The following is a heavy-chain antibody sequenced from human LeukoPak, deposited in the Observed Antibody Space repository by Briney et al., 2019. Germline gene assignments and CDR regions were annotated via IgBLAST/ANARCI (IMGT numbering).Heavy chain of an antibody. CDR1: GGSFSGYY. CDR3: AREGAEGDYFDY. CDR2: INHSGST. D-gene: IGHD3-16*01. Sequence: SETLSLTCAVYGGSFSGYYWSWIRQPPGKGLEWIGEINHSGSTNYHPSLKSRVTISIDKSKNRFSLKLRSVTAGDTAIYYCAREGAEGDYFDYWGQGALVTVSS. V-gene: IGHV4-34*01. J-gene: IGHJ4*02.